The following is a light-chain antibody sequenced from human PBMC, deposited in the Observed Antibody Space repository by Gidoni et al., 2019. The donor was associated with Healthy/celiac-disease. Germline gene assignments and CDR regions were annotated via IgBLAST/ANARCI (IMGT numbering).Light chain of an antibody. CDR1: QYISNF. V-gene: IGKV1-33*01. J-gene: IGKJ4*01. CDR2: DAS. Sequence: DIQITHSPSSLSASVGDRVTITCQASQYISNFLHWYQQKPGKAPKLLIYDASNLETGVPSRFSGSGSGTDFTFTISSLQPEDIATYYCQQYDNLPTFXGXTKVEIK. CDR3: QQYDNLPT.